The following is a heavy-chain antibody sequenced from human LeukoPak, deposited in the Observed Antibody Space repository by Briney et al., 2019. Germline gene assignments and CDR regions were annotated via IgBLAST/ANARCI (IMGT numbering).Heavy chain of an antibody. CDR3: ARQPGGTAAFDI. Sequence: SETLSLPCTVSGAYIDSYYWSWIRPPPGKGLEWIGYTHNNGDSNYNPSLRSRLTISVDTSKNEVPLVLTSVTAADTALFYCARQPGGTAAFDIWAQGTMVTVSA. CDR1: GAYIDSYY. J-gene: IGHJ3*02. V-gene: IGHV4-59*08. CDR2: THNNGDS. D-gene: IGHD6-13*01.